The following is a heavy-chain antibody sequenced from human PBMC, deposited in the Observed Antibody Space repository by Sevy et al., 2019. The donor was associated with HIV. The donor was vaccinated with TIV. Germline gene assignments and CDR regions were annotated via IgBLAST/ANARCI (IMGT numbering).Heavy chain of an antibody. Sequence: GGSLRLSCTASGFTFSSYAMYWVRQAPGKGLEWVAVISYDGNNKDYADSVKGRFTISRDNSKNTLFLQMNSLRAEDTAVYYCASNYYDGTGYYYPLEYWGQGTLVTVSS. V-gene: IGHV3-30*04. CDR3: ASNYYDGTGYYYPLEY. CDR1: GFTFSSYA. J-gene: IGHJ4*02. D-gene: IGHD3-22*01. CDR2: ISYDGNNK.